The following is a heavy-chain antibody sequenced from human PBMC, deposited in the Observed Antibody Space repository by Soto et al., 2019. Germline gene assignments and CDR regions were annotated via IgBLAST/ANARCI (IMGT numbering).Heavy chain of an antibody. D-gene: IGHD1-1*01. V-gene: IGHV3-23*01. CDR3: ASELAALNWFDP. CDR2: ISGSGGST. CDR1: GFTFSSYA. Sequence: PGGSLRLSCAASGFTFSSYAMRWVRQAPVKGLEWVSAISGSGGSTYYADSVKGRFTISRDNSKNSLYLQMNSLRDEDTAVYDCASELAALNWFDPWGKGTLVTV. J-gene: IGHJ5*02.